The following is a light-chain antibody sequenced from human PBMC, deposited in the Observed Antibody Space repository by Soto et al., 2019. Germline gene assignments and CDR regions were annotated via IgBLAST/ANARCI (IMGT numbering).Light chain of an antibody. J-gene: IGLJ3*02. Sequence: QSALTQPRSVSGSPGQSVTISCTGTSSDVGGYNYVSWYQQHPGKAPKLMIYDVSKRPSGVPDRFSGSKSGNTASLTISGLQAEDEADYYCCSYAGRYTWVLGGGTKLTV. CDR1: SSDVGGYNY. V-gene: IGLV2-11*01. CDR2: DVS. CDR3: CSYAGRYTWV.